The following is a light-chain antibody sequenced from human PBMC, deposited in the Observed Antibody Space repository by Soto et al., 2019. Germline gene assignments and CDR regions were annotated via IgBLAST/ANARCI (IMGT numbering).Light chain of an antibody. CDR2: EVS. Sequence: QSALTQPPSASGSPGQSVTISCTGTSSDVGGYNYVSWYQQHPGKAPKLIIYEVSKRPSGVPDRFSGSKSGNTASLTVSGLQAEDEPEFYCSSYAGSNNLLFGGGTKLTVL. CDR1: SSDVGGYNY. J-gene: IGLJ2*01. CDR3: SSYAGSNNLL. V-gene: IGLV2-8*01.